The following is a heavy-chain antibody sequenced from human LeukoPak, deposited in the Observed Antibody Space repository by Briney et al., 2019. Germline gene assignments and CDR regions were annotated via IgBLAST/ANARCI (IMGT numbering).Heavy chain of an antibody. J-gene: IGHJ4*02. CDR2: IYYSGST. V-gene: IGHV4-30-4*01. CDR1: GGSISSGDYY. D-gene: IGHD2-15*01. Sequence: SETLSLTCTVSGGSISSGDYYWSWIRQSPGKGLEWIGYIYYSGSTYYNPSLKSRVTISVDTSKNQFSLKLSSVTAADTAVYYCARGDCSGGSCYSGVFDYWGQGTLVTVSS. CDR3: ARGDCSGGSCYSGVFDY.